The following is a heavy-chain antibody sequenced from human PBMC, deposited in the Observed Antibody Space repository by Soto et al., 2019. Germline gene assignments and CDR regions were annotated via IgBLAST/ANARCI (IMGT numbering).Heavy chain of an antibody. CDR1: GGSFSGYY. V-gene: IGHV4-34*01. D-gene: IGHD3-9*01. CDR3: ARGGDILTASLAF. J-gene: IGHJ4*02. Sequence: QVQLQQWGAGLLKPSETLSLTCAVYGGSFSGYYWSWIRQPPGKGLEWIGEINHSGSTNYNPSLKGRVTISVDTSKNHFSLKLSSVTAADTAVYCGARGGDILTASLAFWGQGTLVTVSS. CDR2: INHSGST.